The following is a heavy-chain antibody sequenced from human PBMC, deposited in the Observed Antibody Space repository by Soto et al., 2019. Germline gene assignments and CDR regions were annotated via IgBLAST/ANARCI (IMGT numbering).Heavy chain of an antibody. CDR2: IWYDGSNK. Sequence: GGSLRLSCAASGFTFSSYGMHWVRQAPGKGLEWVAVIWYDGSNKYYADSVKGRFTISRDNSKNTLYLQMNSLRAEDTAVYYCARDGLELRVAIPTRGFDYWGQGTWSPSPQ. CDR3: ARDGLELRVAIPTRGFDY. CDR1: GFTFSSYG. D-gene: IGHD1-7*01. J-gene: IGHJ4*02. V-gene: IGHV3-33*01.